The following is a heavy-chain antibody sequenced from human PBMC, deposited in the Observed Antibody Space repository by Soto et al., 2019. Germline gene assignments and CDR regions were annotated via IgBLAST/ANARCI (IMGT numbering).Heavy chain of an antibody. CDR2: IYHSGST. J-gene: IGHJ3*02. V-gene: IGHV4-30-4*01. D-gene: IGHD3-22*01. Sequence: SETLSLICTVSGGSISSGDYYWSWIRQPPGKGLEWIGYIYHSGSTYYNPSLKSRVTISVGTSRNQFSLRLSSVNAADTAVYYCARETYYYDTNPEQDDAFEIWGQGTMVT. CDR1: GGSISSGDYY. CDR3: ARETYYYDTNPEQDDAFEI.